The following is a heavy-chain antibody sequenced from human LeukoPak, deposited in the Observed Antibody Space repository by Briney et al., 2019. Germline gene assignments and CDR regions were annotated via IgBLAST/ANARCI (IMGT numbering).Heavy chain of an antibody. CDR1: GFISNNYA. J-gene: IGHJ4*02. Sequence: GRSLRLSCAGSGFISNNYAMHWVRQPPGKGLEWVSGISWNSGSIDYADSVKGRFTISRDNAKNSLYLQMNSLRVEDTAFYYCAKDNRRHYTSGPNPDSLHWGQGALVTVPS. CDR2: ISWNSGSI. V-gene: IGHV3-9*02. CDR3: AKDNRRHYTSGPNPDSLH. D-gene: IGHD6-19*01.